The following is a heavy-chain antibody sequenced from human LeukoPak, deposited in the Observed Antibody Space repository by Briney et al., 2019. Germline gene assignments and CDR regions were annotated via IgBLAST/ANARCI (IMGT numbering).Heavy chain of an antibody. CDR1: GGSISSYY. D-gene: IGHD2-2*02. Sequence: SETLSLTCTVSGGSISSYYWSWIRQPPGRGLEWIGYIYYSGSTNYNPSLKSRVTISVDTSKNQFSLKLSSVTAADTAVYYCAAQVRYCSSTSCYNFDYWGQGTLVTVSS. CDR2: IYYSGST. J-gene: IGHJ4*02. CDR3: AAQVRYCSSTSCYNFDY. V-gene: IGHV4-59*01.